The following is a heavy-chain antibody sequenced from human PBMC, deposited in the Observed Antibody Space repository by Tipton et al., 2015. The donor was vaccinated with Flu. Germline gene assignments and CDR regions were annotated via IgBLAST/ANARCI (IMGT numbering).Heavy chain of an antibody. CDR3: ARDGYYDFWSGYFYGSGAAIQNWFDP. CDR2: INPNSGGT. V-gene: IGHV1-2*06. Sequence: QLVQSGAEVKKPGASVKVSCKASGYTFTGYYMHWVRQAPGQGLEWMGRINPNSGGTNYAQKFQGRVTMTRDTSISTAYMELSRLRSDDTAVYYCARDGYYDFWSGYFYGSGAAIQNWFDPWGQGTLVTVSS. J-gene: IGHJ5*02. CDR1: GYTFTGYY. D-gene: IGHD3-3*01.